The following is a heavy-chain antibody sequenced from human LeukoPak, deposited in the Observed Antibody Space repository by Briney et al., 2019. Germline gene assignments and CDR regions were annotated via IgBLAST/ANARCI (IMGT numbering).Heavy chain of an antibody. Sequence: GGSLRLSCAASGFTFSSYGMHWVRQAPGKGLEWVAVISYDGSNKYYADSVKGRFTISRDNSKNTLYLQMNSLRAEDAAVYYCAKRPQNSGSFHFDYWGQGTLVTVSS. D-gene: IGHD1-26*01. CDR1: GFTFSSYG. J-gene: IGHJ4*02. CDR2: ISYDGSNK. V-gene: IGHV3-30*18. CDR3: AKRPQNSGSFHFDY.